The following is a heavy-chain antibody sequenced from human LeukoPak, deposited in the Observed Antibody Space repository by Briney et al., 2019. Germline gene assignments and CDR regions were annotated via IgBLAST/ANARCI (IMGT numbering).Heavy chain of an antibody. CDR2: IYHSGST. CDR1: GYSISSGYY. D-gene: IGHD3-3*01. V-gene: IGHV4-38-2*01. Sequence: PSETLSLTCAVSGYSISSGYYWGWIRQPPGKGLEWSGSIYHSGSTYYNPSLKSRVTISVDTSKNQFSLKLSSVTAADTAVYYGARHLRFLEWFDFWGQGTMVTVSS. CDR3: ARHLRFLEWFDF. J-gene: IGHJ4*03.